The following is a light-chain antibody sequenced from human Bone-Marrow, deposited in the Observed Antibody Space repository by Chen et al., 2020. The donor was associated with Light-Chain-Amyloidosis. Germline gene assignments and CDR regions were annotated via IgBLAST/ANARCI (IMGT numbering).Light chain of an antibody. Sequence: SYVLTQPSSVSVAPGQTATIACGGNNIGSTSVHWYQQTPGQAPLLVVYDDSDRPSGIPERLSGSNSGNTATLTISRVEAGDEAVYYCQVWDRSSDRPLFGGGTKLTVL. CDR3: QVWDRSSDRPL. CDR2: DDS. J-gene: IGLJ3*02. V-gene: IGLV3-21*02. CDR1: NIGSTS.